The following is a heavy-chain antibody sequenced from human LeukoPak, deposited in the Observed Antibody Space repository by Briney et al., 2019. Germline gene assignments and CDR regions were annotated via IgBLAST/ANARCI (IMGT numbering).Heavy chain of an antibody. CDR1: GFTFTNFP. Sequence: PGGSLRLSCTTSGFTFTNFPIHWVRQAPGKGLEWVAVITYDGDNKYYADSVKDRFTLSRDTFKNTLYLQMNSLRTEDTATYYCARGYGSASVDYWGQGTPVTVSS. CDR2: ITYDGDNK. V-gene: IGHV3-30-3*01. CDR3: ARGYGSASVDY. J-gene: IGHJ4*02. D-gene: IGHD6-6*01.